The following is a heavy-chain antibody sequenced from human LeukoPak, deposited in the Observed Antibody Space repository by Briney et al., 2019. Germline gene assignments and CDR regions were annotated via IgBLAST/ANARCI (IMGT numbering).Heavy chain of an antibody. CDR3: ARDIGDSSGYYYSWEGGDY. Sequence: PGGSLRLSCAASGFTFSSYSMNWVRQAPGKGLEWVSSISSSSSYIYYADSVKGRSTISRDNAKNSLYLQMNSLRAEDTAVYYCARDIGDSSGYYYSWEGGDYWGQGTLVTVSS. D-gene: IGHD3-22*01. J-gene: IGHJ4*02. V-gene: IGHV3-21*01. CDR2: ISSSSSYI. CDR1: GFTFSSYS.